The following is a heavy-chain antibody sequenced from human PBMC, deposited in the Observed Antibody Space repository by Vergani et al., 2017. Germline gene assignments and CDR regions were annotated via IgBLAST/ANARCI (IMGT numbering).Heavy chain of an antibody. CDR2: IHTSGST. J-gene: IGHJ4*02. V-gene: IGHV4-61*02. D-gene: IGHD2-15*01. Sequence: QVQLQESGPGLVKPSQTLSLTCTVSVGSINSHNYYWSWIRQPAGKGLEWVGRIHTSGSTNYNPSLKSRVTMSEDTSKNQFSLNLTSVTAADTAVYFCARGSCLGGSCYKPLFDYLGQGILVTVSS. CDR1: VGSINSHNYY. CDR3: ARGSCLGGSCYKPLFDY.